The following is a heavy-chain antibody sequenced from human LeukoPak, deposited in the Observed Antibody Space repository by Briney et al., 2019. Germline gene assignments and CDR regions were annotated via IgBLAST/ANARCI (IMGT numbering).Heavy chain of an antibody. CDR1: GYTFTSYG. J-gene: IGHJ3*01. Sequence: GASVKVSCKTSGYTFTSYGISWVRQAPGQGLEWLGWISGYNGNTKYAQSPQGRVTMTIDTSTNTAYMELRSLRSDDTAVYYCARDKALLGIFGGYWGQGTMVTVSS. D-gene: IGHD3-3*01. V-gene: IGHV1-18*01. CDR3: ARDKALLGIFGGY. CDR2: ISGYNGNT.